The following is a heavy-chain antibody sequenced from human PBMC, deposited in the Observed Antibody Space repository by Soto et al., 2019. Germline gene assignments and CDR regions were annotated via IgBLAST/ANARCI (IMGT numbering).Heavy chain of an antibody. D-gene: IGHD5-12*01. CDR1: GGSISSGGYY. V-gene: IGHV4-31*03. J-gene: IGHJ6*02. CDR3: AREDSGPRGMDV. Sequence: PSETLSLTCTVSGGSISSGGYYWSWIRQHPGKGLEWIGYIYYSGSTYYNPSLKSRVTISVDTSKNQFSLKLSSVTAADTAVYYCAREDSGPRGMDVWGQGTTVTVSS. CDR2: IYYSGST.